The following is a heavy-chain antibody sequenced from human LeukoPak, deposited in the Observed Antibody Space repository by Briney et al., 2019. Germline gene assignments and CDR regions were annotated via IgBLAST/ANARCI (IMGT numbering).Heavy chain of an antibody. V-gene: IGHV4-4*07. CDR2: IYYTGNT. J-gene: IGHJ4*02. Sequence: SETLSLTCSVSGGSTSDYYWNWIRQPAGQGLEWLGRIYYTGNTAYNPSLESRLNMSLDTAKNQFSLKVTSVTAADTAVYYCARGGTLFTYFDSWGQGTLVTVSS. CDR1: GGSTSDYY. D-gene: IGHD3-10*02. CDR3: ARGGTLFTYFDS.